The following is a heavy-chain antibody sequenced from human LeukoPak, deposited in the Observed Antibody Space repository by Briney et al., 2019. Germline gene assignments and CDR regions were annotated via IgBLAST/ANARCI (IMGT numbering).Heavy chain of an antibody. CDR1: QFTFSDYY. D-gene: IGHD6-13*01. CDR2: ISSSGTTI. V-gene: IGHV3-11*01. Sequence: GGSLRLSCAASQFTFSDYYMSWIRQAPGKGLEWVSYISSSGTTIYYADSVKGRFTISRDNAKNSLYLQMNSLRAEDTAVYYCARDFHYSSSWSFDSWGQGTLVTVSS. J-gene: IGHJ4*02. CDR3: ARDFHYSSSWSFDS.